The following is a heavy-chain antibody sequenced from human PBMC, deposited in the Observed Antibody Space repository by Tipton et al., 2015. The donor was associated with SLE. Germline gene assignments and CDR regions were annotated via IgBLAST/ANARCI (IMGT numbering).Heavy chain of an antibody. CDR3: ARSAGYSSSWAHFDY. D-gene: IGHD6-13*01. Sequence: TLSLTCTVSGGSISSHYWSWIRQPPGKGLEWIGYIYYSGSTNYNPSLKSRVTISVDTSKNQCSLRLSSVTAADTAVYYCARSAGYSSSWAHFDYWGQGTRVSVSS. CDR2: IYYSGST. J-gene: IGHJ4*02. CDR1: GGSISSHY. V-gene: IGHV4-59*11.